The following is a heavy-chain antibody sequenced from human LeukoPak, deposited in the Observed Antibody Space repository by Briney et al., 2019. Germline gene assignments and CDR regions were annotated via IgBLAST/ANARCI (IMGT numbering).Heavy chain of an antibody. D-gene: IGHD3-10*01. CDR1: GFTFSSYA. J-gene: IGHJ4*02. CDR2: ISYDGRNE. V-gene: IGHV3-30*04. Sequence: PGWSLRLSCAASGFTFSSYAMHWVRQAPGKGLEWVAVISYDGRNENYADSVKGRFTISRDNPKNTLYLQMNSLRTEDTAVYYCARGGDYGSGSFRWRHFDSWGQGTLVTVSS. CDR3: ARGGDYGSGSFRWRHFDS.